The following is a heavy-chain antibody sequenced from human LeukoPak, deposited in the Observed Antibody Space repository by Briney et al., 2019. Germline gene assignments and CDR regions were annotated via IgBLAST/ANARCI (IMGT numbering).Heavy chain of an antibody. Sequence: GGSLRLSCAASGFTFSNAWMSWVRQAPGKGLEWVGRIKSKTDGGTTDYAAPVKGRFTISRDDSKNTLSLQMNRLKIEDTAVYYCTTGPGYSYGFVAFDIWGQGTMVTVSS. J-gene: IGHJ3*02. D-gene: IGHD5-18*01. V-gene: IGHV3-15*01. CDR2: IKSKTDGGTT. CDR3: TTGPGYSYGFVAFDI. CDR1: GFTFSNAW.